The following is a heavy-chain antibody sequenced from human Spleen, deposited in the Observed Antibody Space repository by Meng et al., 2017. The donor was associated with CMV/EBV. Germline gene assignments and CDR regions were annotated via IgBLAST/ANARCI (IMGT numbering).Heavy chain of an antibody. J-gene: IGHJ6*02. CDR3: ARDVWEMEWISSTYNFYGLDV. Sequence: GESLKISCAASGFTFSSYAMSWVRQAPGKGLEWVSAISGSGGSTYYADSVKGRFTISRDDSKNTLYLQMNNLRAEDTAVYYCARDVWEMEWISSTYNFYGLDVWGQGTTVTVSS. D-gene: IGHD3-3*01. V-gene: IGHV3-23*01. CDR2: ISGSGGST. CDR1: GFTFSSYA.